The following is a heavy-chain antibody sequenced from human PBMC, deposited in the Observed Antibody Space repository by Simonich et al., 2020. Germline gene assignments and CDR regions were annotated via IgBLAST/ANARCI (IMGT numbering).Heavy chain of an antibody. Sequence: QVQLVQSGAEVKKPGSSVKVSCKASGGTFSSYAISWVRQAPGKGLEWKGGLIPILEIPKYERKFQGRVTITADKSTSTAYMELSSLRSEDTAVYYCARTNTMRELDTMVRGVDYFDYWGQGTLVTVSS. D-gene: IGHD3-10*01. CDR3: ARTNTMRELDTMVRGVDYFDY. CDR1: GGTFSSYA. J-gene: IGHJ4*02. V-gene: IGHV1-69*09. CDR2: LIPILEIP.